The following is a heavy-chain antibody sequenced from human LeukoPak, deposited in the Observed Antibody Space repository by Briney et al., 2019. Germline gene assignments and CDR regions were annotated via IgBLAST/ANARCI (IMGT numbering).Heavy chain of an antibody. J-gene: IGHJ2*01. CDR3: AKVRGPRWLHPYWYFDL. D-gene: IGHD5-24*01. CDR1: GFTFSSYA. V-gene: IGHV3-23*01. CDR2: ISGSGGST. Sequence: PGGSLRLSCAASGFTFSSYAMSWVRQAPGKGLEWVSAISGSGGSTYYADSVKGRFTISRDNSKNTLYLQMNSLRAEDTAVYYCAKVRGPRWLHPYWYFDLWGRGTLVTVSS.